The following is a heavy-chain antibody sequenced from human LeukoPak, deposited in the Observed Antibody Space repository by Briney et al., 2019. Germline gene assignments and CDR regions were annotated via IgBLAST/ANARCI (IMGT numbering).Heavy chain of an antibody. J-gene: IGHJ4*02. V-gene: IGHV3-7*01. Sequence: GESLTPSCAASGLTPGSYWTRCVRQAPGNVSEWVAYIKPEGSEKLYVDSGTGRLSISRDNANNAQYLQMNSLRAEDTAVYCCARVGMSTRSGSYRYYFDYWGRGTLVSVSS. D-gene: IGHD1-26*01. CDR1: GLTPGSYW. CDR2: IKPEGSEK. CDR3: ARVGMSTRSGSYRYYFDY.